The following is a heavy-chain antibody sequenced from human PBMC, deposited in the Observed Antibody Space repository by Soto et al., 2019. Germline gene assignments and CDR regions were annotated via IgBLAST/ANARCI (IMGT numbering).Heavy chain of an antibody. CDR1: GGTFSSYT. V-gene: IGHV1-69*02. J-gene: IGHJ4*02. D-gene: IGHD3-22*01. Sequence: QVQLVQSGAEVKKPGSSVKVSCKASGGTFSSYTISWVRQAPGQGLEWMGRIIPILGIANYAQKFQGRVTITAGKSASTADMELSSLRSEDTAVYYCARRGQGYYDGSGSDWGQGTLVTVSS. CDR2: IIPILGIA. CDR3: ARRGQGYYDGSGSD.